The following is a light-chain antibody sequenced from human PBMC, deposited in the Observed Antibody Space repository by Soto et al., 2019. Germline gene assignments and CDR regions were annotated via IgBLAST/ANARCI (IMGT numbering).Light chain of an antibody. Sequence: DLQMTQSPSTLSASVGDRLTITCRASQSISSWLAWYQQKPGKAPKLLIYKASSLESGVPSRFSGSGSGTEFTLTISSLQPDDFATYYCQQYNSYLYTFGQGTKLEIK. J-gene: IGKJ2*01. CDR1: QSISSW. CDR3: QQYNSYLYT. CDR2: KAS. V-gene: IGKV1-5*03.